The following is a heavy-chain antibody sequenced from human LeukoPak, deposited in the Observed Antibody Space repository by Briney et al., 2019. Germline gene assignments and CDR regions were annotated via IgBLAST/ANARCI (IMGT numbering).Heavy chain of an antibody. CDR2: ISGSGSST. V-gene: IGHV3-23*01. J-gene: IGHJ4*02. CDR1: GFTFSNSA. CDR3: ANAGEWEPQFA. D-gene: IGHD1-26*01. Sequence: GGSLRLSCEASGFTFSNSAMSWVRQAPGKGPEWVSGISGSGSSTYYPDSVKGRFTSSRDNSKNTLYLQMNSLRAEDTAVYYCANAGEWEPQFAWGQGTLVIVSS.